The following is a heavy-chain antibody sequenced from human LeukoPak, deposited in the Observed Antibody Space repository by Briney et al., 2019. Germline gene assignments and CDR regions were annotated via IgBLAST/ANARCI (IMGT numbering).Heavy chain of an antibody. Sequence: PSETLSLTCAVYGGSFSGYYWSWIRQPPGKGLEWIGEINHRGSTNYNPSLKSRVTISVDTSKNQFSLKLSSVTAADTAVYYCAREGKKKTYYWGQGTLVTVSS. V-gene: IGHV4-34*01. J-gene: IGHJ4*02. CDR1: GGSFSGYY. CDR3: AREGKKKTYY. D-gene: IGHD3-10*01. CDR2: INHRGST.